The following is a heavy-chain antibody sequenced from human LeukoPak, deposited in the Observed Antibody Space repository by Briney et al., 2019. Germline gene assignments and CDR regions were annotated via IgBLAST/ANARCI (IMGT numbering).Heavy chain of an antibody. CDR1: GFTFSSYA. Sequence: GGSLRLSCAASGFTFSSYAMSWVRQAPGKGLAWASTISGGSASTYCADSVKGRFTISRDNSKNTLYLQMNSLRDEDTAVYYCAKHRFESGGYHSTDWGQGTLVTVSS. J-gene: IGHJ4*02. D-gene: IGHD3-22*01. V-gene: IGHV3-23*01. CDR2: ISGGSAST. CDR3: AKHRFESGGYHSTD.